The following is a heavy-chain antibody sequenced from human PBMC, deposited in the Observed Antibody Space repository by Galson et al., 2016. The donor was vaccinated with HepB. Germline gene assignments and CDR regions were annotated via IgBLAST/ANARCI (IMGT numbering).Heavy chain of an antibody. V-gene: IGHV1-18*01. J-gene: IGHJ4*02. CDR3: ARGIVEPNF. D-gene: IGHD1-26*01. CDR1: GYTFTNHG. Sequence: SVKVSCKASGYTFTNHGICWVRQAPGQELEWMGWISPYNGVTHYAQNLQGRLTMTTDTSTNTAYMDLRSLTSDDTAVYYCARGIVEPNFWGQGTLVTVSS. CDR2: ISPYNGVT.